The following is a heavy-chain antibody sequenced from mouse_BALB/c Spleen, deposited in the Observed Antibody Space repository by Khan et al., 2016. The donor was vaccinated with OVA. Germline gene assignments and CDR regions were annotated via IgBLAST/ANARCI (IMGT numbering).Heavy chain of an antibody. CDR2: IYPNDGRS. Sequence: QVQLQQPGAELVKPGASVKLSCKASGYTFTNYWVHWVKQRPGQGLEWIGEIYPNDGRSNTNEKFKNKATLTVDKSSSPAYMQLSSLTSEDSAVYYCARNAYFGNYFDYWGQGTTLTVSS. V-gene: IGHV1S81*02. CDR3: ARNAYFGNYFDY. D-gene: IGHD2-10*01. CDR1: GYTFTNYW. J-gene: IGHJ2*01.